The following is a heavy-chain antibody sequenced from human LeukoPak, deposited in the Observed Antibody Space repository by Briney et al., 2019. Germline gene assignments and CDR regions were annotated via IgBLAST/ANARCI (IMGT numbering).Heavy chain of an antibody. D-gene: IGHD3-22*01. CDR3: ARTAPYYYDSSGYLSV. Sequence: GASLKISCKGSGYSFTSYWIGWVRQMPGKGLEWMGIIYPGDSDTRYSPSFQGQVTISADKSISTAYLQWSSLKASDTAMYYCARTAPYYYDSSGYLSVWGKGTTVTVSS. J-gene: IGHJ6*04. CDR1: GYSFTSYW. V-gene: IGHV5-51*01. CDR2: IYPGDSDT.